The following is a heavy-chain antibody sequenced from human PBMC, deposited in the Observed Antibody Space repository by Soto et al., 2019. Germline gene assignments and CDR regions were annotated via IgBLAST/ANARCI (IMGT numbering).Heavy chain of an antibody. CDR2: IIPIFGTA. V-gene: IGHV1-69*06. CDR3: ASQWLVRRYYYYGMDV. J-gene: IGHJ6*02. Sequence: QVQLVQSGAEVKKPGSSVKVSCKASGGTFSSYAISWVRQAPGQGLEWMGGIIPIFGTANYAQKFQGRVTITGDKSTSTADMELSSLRSEDTAVYYCASQWLVRRYYYYGMDVWGQGTTVTVSS. D-gene: IGHD6-19*01. CDR1: GGTFSSYA.